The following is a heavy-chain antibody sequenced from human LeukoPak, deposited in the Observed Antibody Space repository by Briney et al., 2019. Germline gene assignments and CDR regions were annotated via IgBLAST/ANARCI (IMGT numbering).Heavy chain of an antibody. CDR2: ISGSGGST. CDR1: GFTFSTYG. Sequence: PGGSLRLSCAASGFTFSTYGTTWVRQAPGKGLEWVSAISGSGGSTYYADSVKGRFTISRDNSKNMLYLQMNSLRAEDTAVYYCAKTFGVVIFSPDPLDYWGQGTLVTVSS. J-gene: IGHJ4*02. CDR3: AKTFGVVIFSPDPLDY. D-gene: IGHD3-3*01. V-gene: IGHV3-23*01.